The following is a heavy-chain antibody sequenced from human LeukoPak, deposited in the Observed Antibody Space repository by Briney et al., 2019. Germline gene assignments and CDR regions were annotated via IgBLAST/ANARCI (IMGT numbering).Heavy chain of an antibody. CDR1: GFTFSSYSMN. V-gene: IGHV4-39*01. CDR2: IYYSGSS. Sequence: GSLRLSCAASGFTFSSYSMNWVRQPPGKGLEWIGSIYYSGSSYYNPSLKSRVTISVDTSKNQFSLKLSSVTAADTAVYYCARRGAITMIVGGYFDYWGQGTLVTVSS. J-gene: IGHJ4*02. D-gene: IGHD3-22*01. CDR3: ARRGAITMIVGGYFDY.